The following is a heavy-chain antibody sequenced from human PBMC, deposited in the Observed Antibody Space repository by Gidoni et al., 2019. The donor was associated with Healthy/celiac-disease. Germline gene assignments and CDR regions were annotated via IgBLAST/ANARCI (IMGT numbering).Heavy chain of an antibody. V-gene: IGHV3-23*01. CDR3: AKIPIAAAGRSYMDV. J-gene: IGHJ6*03. CDR2: ISGSGGST. CDR1: GLTFSSYA. D-gene: IGHD6-13*01. Sequence: EVQLLVSGGGLVQPGGSLRLAWAASGLTFSSYAMSWVRQAPGKGLEWVSAISGSGGSTSYADSVKGRFTISRDNSKNTLYLQMNSLRAEDTAVYYCAKIPIAAAGRSYMDVWGKGTTVTVSS.